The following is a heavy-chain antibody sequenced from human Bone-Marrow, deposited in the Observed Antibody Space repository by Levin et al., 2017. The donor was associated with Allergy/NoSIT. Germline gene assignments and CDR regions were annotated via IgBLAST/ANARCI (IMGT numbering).Heavy chain of an antibody. V-gene: IGHV3-9*01. J-gene: IGHJ5*02. CDR1: GFTFDDYA. D-gene: IGHD5-18*01. CDR2: ISWNSGSI. Sequence: SCAASGFTFDDYAMHWVRQAPGKGLEWVSGISWNSGSIGYADSVKGRFTISRDNAKNSLYLQMNSLRAEDTALYYCAKDISAMVTSWFDPWGQGTLVTVSS. CDR3: AKDISAMVTSWFDP.